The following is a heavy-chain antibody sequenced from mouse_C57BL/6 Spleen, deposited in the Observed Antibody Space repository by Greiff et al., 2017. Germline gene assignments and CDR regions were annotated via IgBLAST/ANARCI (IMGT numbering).Heavy chain of an antibody. CDR3: ARSPDSVYYFDY. CDR2: INPNNGGT. D-gene: IGHD3-1*01. Sequence: EVQLVESGPELVKPGASVKIPCKASGYTFTDYNMDWVKQSHGKSLEWIGDINPNNGGTIYNQKFKGKATLTVDKSSSTAYMELRSLTSEDTAVYYCARSPDSVYYFDYWGQGTTLTVSS. CDR1: GYTFTDYN. J-gene: IGHJ2*01. V-gene: IGHV1-18*01.